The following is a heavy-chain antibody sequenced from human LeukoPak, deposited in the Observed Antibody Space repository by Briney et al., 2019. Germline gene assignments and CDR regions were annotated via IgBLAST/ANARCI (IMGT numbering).Heavy chain of an antibody. Sequence: GESLRISCKGSGYSFPSYWISWVRQMPGKGLEWMGRIDPSDSYTNYSPSFQGHVTISADKSISTAYLQWSSLKASDTAMYYCARGGAVERYCSSTSCYWVDAFDIWGQGTMVTVSS. CDR1: GYSFPSYW. CDR2: IDPSDSYT. V-gene: IGHV5-10-1*01. J-gene: IGHJ3*02. D-gene: IGHD2-2*01. CDR3: ARGGAVERYCSSTSCYWVDAFDI.